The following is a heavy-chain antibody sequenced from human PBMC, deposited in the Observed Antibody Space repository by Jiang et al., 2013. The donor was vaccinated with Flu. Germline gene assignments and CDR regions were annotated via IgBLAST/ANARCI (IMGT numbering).Heavy chain of an antibody. J-gene: IGHJ5*02. Sequence: TSYGISWVRQAPGQGLEWMGWISAYNGNTNYAQKLQGRVTMTTDTSTSTAYMELRSLRSDDTAVYYCARDSGIADNWFDPWGQGTLVTVSS. V-gene: IGHV1-18*01. D-gene: IGHD6-13*01. CDR2: ISAYNGNT. CDR3: ARDSGIADNWFDP. CDR1: TSYG.